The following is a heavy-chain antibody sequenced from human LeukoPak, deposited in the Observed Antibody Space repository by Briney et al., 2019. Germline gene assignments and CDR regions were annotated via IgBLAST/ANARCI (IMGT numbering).Heavy chain of an antibody. CDR1: GYMFTGDY. Sequence: GASVKVSCKASGYMFTGDYMHWVRQAPGQGLEWMGWINPNSGGTNYAQKFQGRVTMTRDTSISTAYMDLNRLRSDDTAVYYCERVVAVTGTPVYYMDVWGKGTTVTVSS. CDR3: ERVVAVTGTPVYYMDV. CDR2: INPNSGGT. D-gene: IGHD6-19*01. V-gene: IGHV1-2*02. J-gene: IGHJ6*03.